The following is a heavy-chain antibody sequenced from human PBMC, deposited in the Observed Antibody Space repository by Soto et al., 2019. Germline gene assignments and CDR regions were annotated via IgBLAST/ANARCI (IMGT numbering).Heavy chain of an antibody. CDR2: INGRAVGT. CDR1: GFTFSYHA. D-gene: IGHD5-18*01. V-gene: IGHV3-23*01. CDR3: TKMPYDVEPAIYFDY. J-gene: IGHJ4*02. Sequence: GGSLRLSCAHSGFTFSYHAMSWVRQAPGKGLEWVSSINGRAVGTYYADSVKGRFTISRDNSKNTLYLQMNNLRVDDTAVYYCTKMPYDVEPAIYFDYWGKGTLVTISS.